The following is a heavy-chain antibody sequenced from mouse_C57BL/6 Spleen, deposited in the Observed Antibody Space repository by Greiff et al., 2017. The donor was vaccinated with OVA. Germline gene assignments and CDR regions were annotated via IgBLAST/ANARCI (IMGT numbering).Heavy chain of an antibody. V-gene: IGHV3-6*01. J-gene: IGHJ2*01. Sequence: EVQLQESGPGLVKPSQSLSLTCSVTGYSITSGYYWNWIRQFPGNKLEWMGYISYDGSNNYNPSLKNRISITRDTSKNQFFLKLNSVTTEDTATYYCARDEGITTVVATDYFDYWGQGTTLTVSS. D-gene: IGHD1-1*01. CDR3: ARDEGITTVVATDYFDY. CDR2: ISYDGSN. CDR1: GYSITSGYY.